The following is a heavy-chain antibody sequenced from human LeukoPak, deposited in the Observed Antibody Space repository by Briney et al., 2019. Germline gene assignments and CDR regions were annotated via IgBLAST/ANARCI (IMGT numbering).Heavy chain of an antibody. CDR2: ICYSGST. CDR3: ARDRAAAAGIFDD. CDR1: GGSISSGDYY. Sequence: SETLSLTCTVSGGSISSGDYYWSWIRQPPGKGLEWIGYICYSGSTYYNPPIKSRATISVDTSKNQFSLKLSPVTAADTAVYYCARDRAAAAGIFDDWGQGTLVTVSS. D-gene: IGHD6-13*01. V-gene: IGHV4-30-4*08. J-gene: IGHJ4*02.